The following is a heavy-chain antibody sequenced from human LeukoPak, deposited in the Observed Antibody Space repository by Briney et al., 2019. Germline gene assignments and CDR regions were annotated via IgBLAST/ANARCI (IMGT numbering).Heavy chain of an antibody. CDR1: GGPISSGGYS. CDR3: ARTLARYYDRPGSYYFDY. J-gene: IGHJ4*02. D-gene: IGHD3-10*02. CDR2: IYHSGST. V-gene: IGHV4-30-2*01. Sequence: PSETLSLTCAVSGGPISSGGYSWSWIRQPPGKGLEWIGYIYHSGSTYYNPSLKSRVTISVDRSKNQFSLKLSSVTAADTAVYYCARTLARYYDRPGSYYFDYWGQGTLVTVSS.